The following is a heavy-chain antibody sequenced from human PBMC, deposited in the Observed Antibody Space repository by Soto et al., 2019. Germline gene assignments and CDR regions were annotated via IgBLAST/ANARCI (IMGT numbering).Heavy chain of an antibody. J-gene: IGHJ3*02. V-gene: IGHV1-2*02. Sequence: ASVKVSCKASGYTFTGHYMHWVRQAPAQGLEWMGWINPNSVGTNYAQKFQGRVTMTRDTSISTAYMELSRLRSDDTAVYYCAREPMVRAAHGFDIWGQGTMVTVS. CDR1: GYTFTGHY. CDR3: AREPMVRAAHGFDI. D-gene: IGHD3-10*01. CDR2: INPNSVGT.